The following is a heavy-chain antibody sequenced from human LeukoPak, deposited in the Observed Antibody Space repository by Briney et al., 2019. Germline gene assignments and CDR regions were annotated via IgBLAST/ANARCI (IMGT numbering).Heavy chain of an antibody. CDR2: ISKSGTYI. CDR1: GFTFRDYT. CDR3: AREVVIVVEPAANTIDY. Sequence: GSPRLSCAASGFTFRDYTMNWVRQAPGKGLEWVSAISKSGTYIKYADSVKGRFTVSRDNAKNSLFLQMNSLRVEDTAVYYCAREVVIVVEPAANTIDYWGQGTRVTVSS. V-gene: IGHV3-21*01. D-gene: IGHD2-2*01. J-gene: IGHJ4*02.